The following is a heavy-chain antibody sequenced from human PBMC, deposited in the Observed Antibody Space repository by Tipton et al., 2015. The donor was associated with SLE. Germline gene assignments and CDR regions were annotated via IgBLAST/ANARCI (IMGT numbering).Heavy chain of an antibody. V-gene: IGHV1-46*01. CDR1: GYTFTSYY. CDR3: ASFEVPAAMNGDSNYYYYMDV. J-gene: IGHJ6*03. CDR2: INPSGGST. D-gene: IGHD2-2*01. Sequence: QLVQSGAEVKKPGASVKVSCKASGYTFTSYYMHWVRQAPGQGLEWMGIINPSGGSTSYAQKFQGRVTMTRDTSTSTVYMELSSLRSEDTAVYYCASFEVPAAMNGDSNYYYYMDVWGKGTTVTVSS.